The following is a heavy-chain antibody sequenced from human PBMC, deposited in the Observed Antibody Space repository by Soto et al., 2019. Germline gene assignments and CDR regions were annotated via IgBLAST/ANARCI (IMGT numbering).Heavy chain of an antibody. Sequence: SETLSLTCAVSGGSSRQSSYFWGWIRQPPGKGLEWIASVYYSGTPYYNPSLKSRVTISIDTSKTQISLHLRSLTAADTAVYYCARGGDYYDSSGYDYWGQGTLVT. CDR1: GGSSRQSSYF. D-gene: IGHD3-22*01. J-gene: IGHJ4*02. CDR2: VYYSGTP. V-gene: IGHV4-39*01. CDR3: ARGGDYYDSSGYDY.